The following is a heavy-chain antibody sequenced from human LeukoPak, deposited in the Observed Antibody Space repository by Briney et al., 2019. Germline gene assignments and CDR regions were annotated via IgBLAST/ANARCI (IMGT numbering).Heavy chain of an antibody. CDR1: GFTVNNKY. V-gene: IGHV3-23*01. D-gene: IGHD6-13*01. Sequence: GSLRLSCAASGFTVNNKYMTWVRQAPGKGLEWVSAISGSGGSTYYADSVKGRFTISRDSSKNTLYLQMNSLRAEDTAVYYCAKASSSWYVGWFDPWGQGTLVTVSS. CDR3: AKASSSWYVGWFDP. J-gene: IGHJ5*02. CDR2: ISGSGGST.